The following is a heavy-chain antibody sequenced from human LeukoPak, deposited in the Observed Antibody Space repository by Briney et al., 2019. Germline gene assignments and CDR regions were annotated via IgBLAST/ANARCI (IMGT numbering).Heavy chain of an antibody. D-gene: IGHD3-22*01. J-gene: IGHJ4*02. V-gene: IGHV3-7*01. Sequence: GGSLRLSCAASGFAFRMYWMSWVRQAPGKGLEWVANIKQDGSEKHYVASVKGRFTISRDNAEDSLYLQMNSLRADDTAVYYCVRAPPYYYDSSGYYTGYYFDNWGQGTLVTVSS. CDR3: VRAPPYYYDSSGYYTGYYFDN. CDR2: IKQDGSEK. CDR1: GFAFRMYW.